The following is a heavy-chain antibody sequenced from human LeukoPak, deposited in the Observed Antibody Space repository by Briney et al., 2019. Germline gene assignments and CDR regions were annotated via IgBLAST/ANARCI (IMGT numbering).Heavy chain of an antibody. D-gene: IGHD3-22*01. CDR1: RFTFSDYS. CDR3: ASDRRSDSSGYAFDI. J-gene: IGHJ3*02. Sequence: GGSLRLSCAASRFTFSDYSMNWVRQAPGKGLEWVSSISSDGSAIFYADSVKGRFTVSRDNAKNSLYLQMNSLGAEDTAFYYCASDRRSDSSGYAFDIWGQGTMVTVSS. V-gene: IGHV3-21*04. CDR2: ISSDGSAI.